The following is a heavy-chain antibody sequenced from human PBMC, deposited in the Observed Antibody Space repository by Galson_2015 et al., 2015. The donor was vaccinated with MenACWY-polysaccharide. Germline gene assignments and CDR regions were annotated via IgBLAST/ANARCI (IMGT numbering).Heavy chain of an antibody. CDR3: VKFKYSSSWSSTHGMDV. Sequence: SLRLSCAASGITFSSNAITWVRQAPGKGLEWISGIGTGYGTYYAASVKGRFTISRDNSKSMVYLQMNSLRAEDTAIYYCVKFKYSSSWSSTHGMDVWGQGTTVTVSS. D-gene: IGHD6-13*01. CDR2: IGTGYGT. CDR1: GITFSSNA. J-gene: IGHJ6*02. V-gene: IGHV3-23*01.